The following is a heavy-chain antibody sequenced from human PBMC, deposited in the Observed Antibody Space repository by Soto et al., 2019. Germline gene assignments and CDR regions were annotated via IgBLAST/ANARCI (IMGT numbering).Heavy chain of an antibody. CDR2: IYYSGST. D-gene: IGHD3-10*01. CDR3: ARHSGSLYYYYYYMDV. J-gene: IGHJ6*03. CDR1: GGSISSSNW. Sequence: SETLSLTCAVSGGSISSSNWWSWVRQPPGKGLGWIGSIYYSGSTYYNPSLKSRVTISVDTSKNQFSLKLSSVTAADTAVYYCARHSGSLYYYYYYMDVWGKGTTVTVSS. V-gene: IGHV4-39*01.